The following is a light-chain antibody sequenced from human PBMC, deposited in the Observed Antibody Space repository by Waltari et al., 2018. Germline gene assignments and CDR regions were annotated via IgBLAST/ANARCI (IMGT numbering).Light chain of an antibody. CDR3: GTWDSSLSAWV. Sequence: QSVLTQPPSVSAAPGQKVTISCSGSSSTIGNNDVSWYQQLPGAAPKLLIYDSHKRPSGFPDRFSGSKSGTSATLGITGLQTGDEADYYCGTWDSSLSAWVFGGGTKLTVL. CDR1: SSTIGNND. V-gene: IGLV1-51*01. J-gene: IGLJ3*02. CDR2: DSH.